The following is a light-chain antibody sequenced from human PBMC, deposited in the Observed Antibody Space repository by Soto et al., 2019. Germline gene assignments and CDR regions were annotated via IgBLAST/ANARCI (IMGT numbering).Light chain of an antibody. Sequence: EIVMTQSPATLSVSPGERATLSCRASQSVSTNLAWYQQKPGQAPRLLMYGASTRPTGIPARFSGSRSGTEFTLTISSLQSEDFAVYYCQQYHNWPPYTFGQGTKLEIK. CDR1: QSVSTN. CDR2: GAS. CDR3: QQYHNWPPYT. J-gene: IGKJ2*01. V-gene: IGKV3-15*01.